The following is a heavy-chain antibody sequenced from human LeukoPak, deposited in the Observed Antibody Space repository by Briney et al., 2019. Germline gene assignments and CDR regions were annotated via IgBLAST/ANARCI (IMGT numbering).Heavy chain of an antibody. V-gene: IGHV3-48*03. CDR2: ISNSGDPI. Sequence: RSGGSLRLSCVVSGFSFSDYEMAWVRQAPGMGLEWISYISNSGDPIRYADAVKGRFAISRDNAKNSVSLQMNSLRVDDTGLYFCAGGPQYSGSYGDWGQGTLLTVSS. CDR3: AGGPQYSGSYGD. J-gene: IGHJ4*02. CDR1: GFSFSDYE. D-gene: IGHD1-26*01.